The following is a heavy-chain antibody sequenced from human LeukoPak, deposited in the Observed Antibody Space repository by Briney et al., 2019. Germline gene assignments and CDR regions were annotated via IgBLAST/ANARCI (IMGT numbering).Heavy chain of an antibody. D-gene: IGHD6-13*01. V-gene: IGHV3-48*01. J-gene: IGHJ4*02. Sequence: PGGSLSLSCAASGFTFSTYSMNWVRQAPGKGLEWVSYISSSSVTIYYADSVKGRFTISRDNAKNSLYLQMNSLRVEDTAVYYWARGGLSRAASFDYWGQGTRVTVSS. CDR3: ARGGLSRAASFDY. CDR1: GFTFSTYS. CDR2: ISSSSVTI.